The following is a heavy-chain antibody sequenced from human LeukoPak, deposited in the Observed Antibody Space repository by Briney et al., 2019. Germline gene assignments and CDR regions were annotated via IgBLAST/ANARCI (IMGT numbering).Heavy chain of an antibody. CDR3: AKGGKWDVTPFDY. CDR2: ISGGGGST. CDR1: GFTFASYA. Sequence: GGSLRLSCAASGFTFASYAMNWVRQAPGKGLEWVSTISGGGGSTYYADSVKGRFTISRDNSKNTLYLQVNSLRAEDTAVYYCAKGGKWDVTPFDYWGQGTLVTVSS. V-gene: IGHV3-23*01. J-gene: IGHJ4*02. D-gene: IGHD1-26*01.